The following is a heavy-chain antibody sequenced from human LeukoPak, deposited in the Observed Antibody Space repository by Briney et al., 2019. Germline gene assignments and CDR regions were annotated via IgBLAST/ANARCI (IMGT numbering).Heavy chain of an antibody. CDR1: GYTFTSYD. D-gene: IGHD3-9*01. Sequence: ASVKVSCKASGYTFTSYDINWVRQATGQGLEGMGWMNPNSGNTGYAQKFQGRVTMTRNTSISTACMELSSLRSEDTAVYYCARGTYYDILTGYLYYYYYFMDGWGKGTTVTISS. V-gene: IGHV1-8*01. CDR2: MNPNSGNT. CDR3: ARGTYYDILTGYLYYYYYFMDG. J-gene: IGHJ6*03.